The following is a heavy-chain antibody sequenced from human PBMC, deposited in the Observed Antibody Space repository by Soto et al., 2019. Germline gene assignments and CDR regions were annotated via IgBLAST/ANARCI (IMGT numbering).Heavy chain of an antibody. V-gene: IGHV3-48*02. Sequence: GGSLRLSCAASGFTFSSYSMNWVRQAPGKGLEWVSYISSSSSTIYYADSVKGRFTISRDNAKNSLYLQMNSLRDEDTAVYYCARHTTVTTPYGMDVWGQGTTVTVS. D-gene: IGHD4-17*01. CDR3: ARHTTVTTPYGMDV. CDR2: ISSSSSTI. J-gene: IGHJ6*02. CDR1: GFTFSSYS.